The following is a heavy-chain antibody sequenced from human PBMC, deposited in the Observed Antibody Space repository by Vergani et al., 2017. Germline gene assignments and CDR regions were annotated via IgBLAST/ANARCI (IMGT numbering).Heavy chain of an antibody. CDR2: ISYDGSNK. CDR1: GFTFSSYA. CDR3: ASRYSQRGLDYYYYGMDF. D-gene: IGHD1-26*01. J-gene: IGHJ6*02. Sequence: QVQLVESGGGVVQPGRSLRLSCAASGFTFSSYAMHWVRQAPGKGLEWVAVISYDGSNKYYADSVKGRFTISRDNSKNTLYLQMNSLRAEDTAVYYCASRYSQRGLDYYYYGMDFWGQGTTVTVSS. V-gene: IGHV3-30-3*01.